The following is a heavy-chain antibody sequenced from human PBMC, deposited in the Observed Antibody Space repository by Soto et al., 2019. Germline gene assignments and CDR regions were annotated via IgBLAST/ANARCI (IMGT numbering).Heavy chain of an antibody. D-gene: IGHD6-13*01. CDR1: GFTFSSYA. Sequence: PGGSLRLSCAASGFTFSSYAMSWVRQAPGKGLEWVSAISGSGGSTYYADSVKGRFTISRDNSKNTLYLQMNSLRAEDTAVYYCAKDWGEAAGTGQNFDYWGQGTLVTVSS. J-gene: IGHJ4*02. CDR3: AKDWGEAAGTGQNFDY. V-gene: IGHV3-23*01. CDR2: ISGSGGST.